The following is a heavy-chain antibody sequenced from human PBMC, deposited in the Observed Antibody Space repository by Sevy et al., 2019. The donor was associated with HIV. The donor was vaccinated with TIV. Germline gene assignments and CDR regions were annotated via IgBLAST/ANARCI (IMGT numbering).Heavy chain of an antibody. D-gene: IGHD3-10*01. J-gene: IGHJ4*02. CDR3: VKDRYYGSGSYHYFDY. CDR1: GFTFSNYA. V-gene: IGHV3-23*01. Sequence: GESLKISCAASGFTFSNYAMNWVRQAPGKGLEWVSGISGSAARTYYADSVKGRFTISRDDSKNTLYLQMNSLRVEDTAVYYCVKDRYYGSGSYHYFDYWGQGTLVTVSS. CDR2: ISGSAART.